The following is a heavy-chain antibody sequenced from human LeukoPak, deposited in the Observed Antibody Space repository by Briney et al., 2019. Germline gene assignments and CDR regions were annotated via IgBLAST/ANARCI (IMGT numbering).Heavy chain of an antibody. CDR2: IYYSGST. CDR3: ARADQRLYSSGWTYYFDH. Sequence: SETLSLTCTVSGGSIRTYLWSWIRQPPGQGLEWIGYIYYSGSTNYNPSLKSRVTISVDTSKNQFSLRLSSVTAADTAVYYCARADQRLYSSGWTYYFDHWGQGTLVTVSS. CDR1: GGSIRTYL. V-gene: IGHV4-59*01. D-gene: IGHD6-19*01. J-gene: IGHJ4*02.